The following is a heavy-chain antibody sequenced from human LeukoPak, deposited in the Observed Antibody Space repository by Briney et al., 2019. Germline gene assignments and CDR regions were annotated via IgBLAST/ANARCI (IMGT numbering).Heavy chain of an antibody. CDR1: GFTFSSYA. V-gene: IGHV3-23*01. J-gene: IGHJ5*02. D-gene: IGHD3-22*01. CDR3: ARDYYYDSSGPRGIWFDP. Sequence: GGSLRPSCAASGFTFSSYAMSWVRQAPGKGLEWVSALSNSGVSSYYADSVKGRFTISRDNSKNTLYLQLNSLRAEDTAVYYCARDYYYDSSGPRGIWFDPWGQGTLVTVSP. CDR2: LSNSGVSS.